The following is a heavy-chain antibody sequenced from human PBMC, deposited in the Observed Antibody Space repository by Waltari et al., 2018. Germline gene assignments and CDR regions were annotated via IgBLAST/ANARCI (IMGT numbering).Heavy chain of an antibody. Sequence: QVQLQESGPGLVKPSETRSLTCSVSGGSISGRVYYWGWIRQPPGKGLEYIGSIYYDGTAFYHPSLKTPVTISVDTSYNQFSLKMKSVTAADTAMYFCVRDRGLRTFFDHWGQGTLVTVSS. V-gene: IGHV4-39*07. D-gene: IGHD4-17*01. CDR1: GGSISGRVYY. CDR2: IYYDGTA. J-gene: IGHJ4*02. CDR3: VRDRGLRTFFDH.